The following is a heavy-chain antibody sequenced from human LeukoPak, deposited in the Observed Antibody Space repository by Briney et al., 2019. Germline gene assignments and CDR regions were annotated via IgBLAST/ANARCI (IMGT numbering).Heavy chain of an antibody. J-gene: IGHJ4*02. D-gene: IGHD1-1*01. CDR2: IYYSGST. CDR3: ARGELERYIDY. CDR1: GGSISSYY. Sequence: PSETLSLTCTVSGGSISSYYWSWIRQPPGKGLEWIGYIYYSGSTNYNPSLKSRVTISVDTSKNQFSLKLSSVTAADTAVYYCARGELERYIDYWGQGTLVTVSS. V-gene: IGHV4-59*01.